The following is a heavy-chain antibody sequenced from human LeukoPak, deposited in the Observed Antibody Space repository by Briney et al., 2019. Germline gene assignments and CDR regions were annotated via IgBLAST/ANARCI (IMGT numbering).Heavy chain of an antibody. Sequence: GRSLRLSCAASGFTFSSYAMHWVRQAPGKGLEWVAFIRYDGSNKYYADSVKGRFTISRDNSKNTLYLQMNSLRAEDTAVYYCARDESGSDAFDIWGQGTMVTVSS. CDR1: GFTFSSYA. CDR2: IRYDGSNK. D-gene: IGHD3-10*01. CDR3: ARDESGSDAFDI. J-gene: IGHJ3*02. V-gene: IGHV3-30*04.